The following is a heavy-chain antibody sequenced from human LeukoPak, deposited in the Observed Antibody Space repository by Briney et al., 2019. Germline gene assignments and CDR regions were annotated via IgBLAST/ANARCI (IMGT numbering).Heavy chain of an antibody. CDR2: IIPIFGTA. Sequence: SVKVSCKASGGTFSSYAITWVRQAPGQGLERMGGIIPIFGTANYAEKFQGRVTITADESTSTAYMELSSLRSEDTAVYYCARGPQVGAFDLWGQGTMVTVSS. CDR3: ARGPQVGAFDL. V-gene: IGHV1-69*13. J-gene: IGHJ3*01. CDR1: GGTFSSYA. D-gene: IGHD1-26*01.